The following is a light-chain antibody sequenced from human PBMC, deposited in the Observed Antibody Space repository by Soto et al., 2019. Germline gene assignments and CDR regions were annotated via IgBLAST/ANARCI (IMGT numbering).Light chain of an antibody. CDR3: QQYNNWPPRYT. CDR1: QSVGSN. CDR2: GAS. V-gene: IGKV3-15*01. J-gene: IGKJ2*01. Sequence: EIMMTQSPATLSVSPGERATLSCRASQSVGSNLAWYQQKPGQAPRLLIFGASTRATGIPARFSGSGSGTEFTLTISSLQSEDFAVYYCQQYNNWPPRYTFGQGTKLEIK.